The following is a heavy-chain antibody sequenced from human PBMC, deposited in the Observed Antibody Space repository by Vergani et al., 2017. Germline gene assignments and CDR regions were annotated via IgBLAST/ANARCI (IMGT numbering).Heavy chain of an antibody. J-gene: IGHJ6*02. Sequence: QLQLQESGPGLVKPSETLSLPCTVSGGSISSSSYYWGWIRQPPGKGLEWIGSIYYSGSTYYNPSLKSRVTISVDTSQNQFSLKLSSVTAADTAVYYCARHLAYCGGDCYPYYYGMDVWGQGTTVTVSS. V-gene: IGHV4-39*01. D-gene: IGHD2-21*02. CDR1: GGSISSSSYY. CDR2: IYYSGST. CDR3: ARHLAYCGGDCYPYYYGMDV.